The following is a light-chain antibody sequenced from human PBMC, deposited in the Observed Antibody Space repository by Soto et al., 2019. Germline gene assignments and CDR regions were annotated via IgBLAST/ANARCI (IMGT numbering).Light chain of an antibody. CDR3: QQYNNRPRT. V-gene: IGKV3-15*01. CDR2: GAS. J-gene: IGKJ3*01. CDR1: QSVSSN. Sequence: IVLTQSASTLSVSPGERATLSCRASQSVSSNLAWYQQKPGQAPRLLIYGASTRATGIPARFSGSGSGTEFTLTISSLQSEDFAVYYCQQYNNRPRTFGPRTKVDIK.